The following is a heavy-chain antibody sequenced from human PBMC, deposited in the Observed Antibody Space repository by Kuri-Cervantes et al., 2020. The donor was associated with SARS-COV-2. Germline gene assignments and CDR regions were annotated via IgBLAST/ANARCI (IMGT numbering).Heavy chain of an antibody. CDR2: ISSSSSYI. D-gene: IGHD6-19*01. CDR3: AKAYSSGWYQGYGNIDY. CDR1: GFTFSSYS. Sequence: GESLKISCAASGFTFSSYSMNWVRQAPGKGLEWVSSISSSSSYIYYADSVKGRFTISRDNAKNSLYLQMNSLRAEDTAVYYCAKAYSSGWYQGYGNIDYWGQGTLVTVSS. J-gene: IGHJ4*02. V-gene: IGHV3-21*04.